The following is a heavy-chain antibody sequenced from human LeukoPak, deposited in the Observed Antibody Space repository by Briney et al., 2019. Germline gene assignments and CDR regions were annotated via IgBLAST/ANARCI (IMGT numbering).Heavy chain of an antibody. CDR2: ISGDGSGK. J-gene: IGHJ4*02. V-gene: IGHV3-74*01. D-gene: IGHD1-26*01. CDR1: GFTFSGYW. CDR3: AKDGRDPRDYFDY. Sequence: HPGGSLRLSCAASGFTFSGYWIHWVRQAPGKGLVWVSYISGDGSGKTYADSVKGRFTISRDNAKNTVDLHMNSLRAEDTAVYYCAKDGRDPRDYFDYWGQGTLVTVSS.